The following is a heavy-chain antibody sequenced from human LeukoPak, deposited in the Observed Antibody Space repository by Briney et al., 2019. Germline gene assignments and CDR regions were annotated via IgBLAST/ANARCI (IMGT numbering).Heavy chain of an antibody. CDR1: GFTFTSYG. D-gene: IGHD6-19*01. CDR2: ISYDGSDK. V-gene: IGHV3-30*18. CDR3: AKDRIAVPSYFDY. Sequence: GGSLRLSCAASGFTFTSYGMHWVRQAPGRGLEWVAVISYDGSDKHYADSVKGRFTVSRDNSKNTLYLQMNSLRAEDTAVYYCAKDRIAVPSYFDYWGQGTLVTVSS. J-gene: IGHJ4*02.